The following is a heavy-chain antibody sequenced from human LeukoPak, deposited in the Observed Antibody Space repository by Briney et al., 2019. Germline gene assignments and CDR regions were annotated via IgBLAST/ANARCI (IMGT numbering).Heavy chain of an antibody. J-gene: IGHJ5*02. V-gene: IGHV4-59*01. Sequence: SETLSLTCTVSGGSISSYYWSWIRQPPGKGLEWIGYIYYSGGTNYNPSLKSRVTISVDTSKNQFSLKLSSVTAADTAVYYCATTHSSWYGGGWFDPWGQGTLVTVSS. CDR3: ATTHSSWYGGGWFDP. D-gene: IGHD6-13*01. CDR1: GGSISSYY. CDR2: IYYSGGT.